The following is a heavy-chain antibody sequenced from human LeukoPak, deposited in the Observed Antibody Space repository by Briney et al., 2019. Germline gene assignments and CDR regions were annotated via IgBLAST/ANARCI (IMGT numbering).Heavy chain of an antibody. CDR2: IKQDGSEQ. J-gene: IGHJ4*02. CDR3: ARDGPIYYDASGYSY. Sequence: GGSLRLSCAVSGLTFRTYWMSWVRQAPGKGLEWVANIKQDGSEQYYMDSVKGRFTISRDNAKNSLYLQMNSLRVEDTAVYYCARDGPIYYDASGYSYWGQGTLVTVSS. V-gene: IGHV3-7*01. D-gene: IGHD3-22*01. CDR1: GLTFRTYW.